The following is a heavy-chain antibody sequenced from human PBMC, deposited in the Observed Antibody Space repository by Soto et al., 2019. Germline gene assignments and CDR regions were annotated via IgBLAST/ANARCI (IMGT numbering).Heavy chain of an antibody. CDR2: IYYSGST. V-gene: IGHV4-31*02. Sequence: SETLSLTCTVSGCSVSSAGCYWSWLRQHPGKCLEWTGYIYYSGSTHYNPSLKSRVTISVDTSKNQFSLNLSSVTAADTAVYYCARTPSDVLVVAAAIRDIRWFDPWGQGTLVTV. CDR1: GCSVSSAGCY. D-gene: IGHD2-15*01. J-gene: IGHJ5*02. CDR3: ARTPSDVLVVAAAIRDIRWFDP.